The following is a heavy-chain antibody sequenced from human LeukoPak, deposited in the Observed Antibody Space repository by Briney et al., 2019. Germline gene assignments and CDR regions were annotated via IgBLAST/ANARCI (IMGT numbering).Heavy chain of an antibody. V-gene: IGHV1-69*06. D-gene: IGHD3-9*01. CDR3: ASPRELRYFDWFKDHDAFDI. CDR1: GGTFSSYA. CDR2: IIPIFGTA. J-gene: IGHJ3*02. Sequence: VASVKVSCKASGGTFSSYAISWVRQAPGQGLEWMGGIIPIFGTANYAQKFQGRVTITADKSTSTAYMELSSLRSEDTAVYYCASPRELRYFDWFKDHDAFDIWAKGQWSPSLQ.